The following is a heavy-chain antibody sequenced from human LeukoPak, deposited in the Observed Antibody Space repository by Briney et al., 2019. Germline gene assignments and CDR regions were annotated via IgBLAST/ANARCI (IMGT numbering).Heavy chain of an antibody. CDR1: GFSFSNFG. V-gene: IGHV3-64*01. J-gene: IGHJ6*03. D-gene: IGHD6-6*01. CDR3: ARVWQLGGYYMDV. Sequence: PGGSLRLSCAASGFSFSNFGMQWVRQAPGKGLEYVSAIRANGGSTYYANSVKGRFTISRDISKNTLYLQMGSLRAEDMAVYYCARVWQLGGYYMDVWSKGTTVTVSS. CDR2: IRANGGST.